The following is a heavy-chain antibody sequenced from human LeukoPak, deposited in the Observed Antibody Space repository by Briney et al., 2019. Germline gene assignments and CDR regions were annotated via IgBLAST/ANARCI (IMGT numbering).Heavy chain of an antibody. V-gene: IGHV1-2*02. CDR3: ATDILTGYESGIYFDY. CDR1: GYTFTGYG. Sequence: ASVKVSCKASGYTFTGYGMHWVRMAPPPGHELMGWINPNSGGTNYAQKFQGRVTMTRDTSISTAYMELSRLRSDDTAVYYCATDILTGYESGIYFDYWGQGTLVTVSS. J-gene: IGHJ4*02. CDR2: INPNSGGT. D-gene: IGHD3-9*01.